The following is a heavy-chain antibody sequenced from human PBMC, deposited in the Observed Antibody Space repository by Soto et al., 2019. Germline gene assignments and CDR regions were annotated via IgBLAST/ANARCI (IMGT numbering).Heavy chain of an antibody. D-gene: IGHD2-2*01. CDR1: GGSISSGGYY. V-gene: IGHV4-31*03. Sequence: QVQLQESGPGLVKPSQTLSLTCTVSGGSISSGGYYWSWIRQHPVKGLEWIGYIYYRGSTYYNPSLKSRVTISVDTSKNQFSLKLSSVTAADTAVYYCARSSTSANYFDYWGQGTLVTVSS. CDR3: ARSSTSANYFDY. CDR2: IYYRGST. J-gene: IGHJ4*02.